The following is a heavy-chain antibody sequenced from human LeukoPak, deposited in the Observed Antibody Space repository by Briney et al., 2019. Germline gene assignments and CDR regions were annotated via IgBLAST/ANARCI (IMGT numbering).Heavy chain of an antibody. V-gene: IGHV3-48*04. CDR1: GFTFSSYS. D-gene: IGHD1-26*01. Sequence: GGSLRLSCAASGFTFSSYSMNWVRQAPGKRLEWVSYISSSSSTIYYADSVKGRFTISRDNAKNSLYLQMNSLRADDTAVYYCARDNSWELLKYWGQGTLVTVSS. CDR3: ARDNSWELLKY. CDR2: ISSSSSTI. J-gene: IGHJ4*02.